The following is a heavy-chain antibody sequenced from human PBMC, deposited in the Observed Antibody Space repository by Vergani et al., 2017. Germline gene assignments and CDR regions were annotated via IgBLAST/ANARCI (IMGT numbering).Heavy chain of an antibody. V-gene: IGHV3-23*01. CDR3: ARHIAAAGTIGGWFDP. J-gene: IGHJ5*02. Sequence: EVQLLESGGGLVQPGGSLRLSCAASGFTFSSYAMSWVRQAPGKGLEWVSAISGSGGSTYYADSVKGRFTISRDNSISTAYLQWSSLKASDTAMYYCARHIAAAGTIGGWFDPWGQGTLVTVSS. CDR2: ISGSGGST. D-gene: IGHD6-13*01. CDR1: GFTFSSYA.